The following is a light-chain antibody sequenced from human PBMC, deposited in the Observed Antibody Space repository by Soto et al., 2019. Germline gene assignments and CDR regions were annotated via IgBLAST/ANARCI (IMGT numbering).Light chain of an antibody. CDR1: QSICSW. CDR3: QEYKSYST. J-gene: IGKJ2*01. V-gene: IGKV1-5*03. CDR2: KAS. Sequence: DIQMTQSPSTLSASVGDRVTITCRASQSICSWLAWYQQKPGKAPRLLIYKASSLESGVPSRFSGSGSGTEFTHTISSLQPDDFTTNYCQEYKSYSTYGKGNQLEIK.